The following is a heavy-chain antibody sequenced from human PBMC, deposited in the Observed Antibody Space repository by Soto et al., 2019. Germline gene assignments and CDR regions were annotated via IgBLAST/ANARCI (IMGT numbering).Heavy chain of an antibody. CDR2: IIPLTETP. CDR1: GGTFSNYA. J-gene: IGHJ4*02. CDR3: VIGTRNSWTCDL. Sequence: QVQVVQSGAEVKKPGSSVKVSCKASGGTFSNYAISWVRQAPGHGLEWVGGIIPLTETPVYAQTVQGRLTITADEITSAAYMELSSLRSDDTAVYYCVIGTRNSWTCDLWGQGTLVTVSS. V-gene: IGHV1-69*01. D-gene: IGHD6-13*01.